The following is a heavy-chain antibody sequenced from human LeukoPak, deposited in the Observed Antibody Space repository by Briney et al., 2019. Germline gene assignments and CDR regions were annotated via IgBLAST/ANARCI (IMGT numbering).Heavy chain of an antibody. D-gene: IGHD3-22*01. Sequence: GGSLRLSCAASGFTFSNYWMHWVRQAPGKGLEWVSSISSGSSYMYYADSVKGRFTISRDNAKNSLYLQMNSLRAEDTAVYYCARVTYYSDSSAYYYDSWGQGTLVTVSS. J-gene: IGHJ4*02. CDR1: GFTFSNYW. CDR2: ISSGSSYM. CDR3: ARVTYYSDSSAYYYDS. V-gene: IGHV3-21*01.